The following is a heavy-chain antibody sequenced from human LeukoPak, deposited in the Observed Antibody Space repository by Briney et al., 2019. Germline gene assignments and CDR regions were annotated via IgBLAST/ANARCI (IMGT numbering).Heavy chain of an antibody. CDR1: GYTFTSYA. CDR3: AIVVWSGYSQSNYYYYMDV. J-gene: IGHJ6*03. CDR2: IIPIFGTA. Sequence: RGASVKVSCKASGYTFTSYAISWVRQAPGQGLEWMGGIIPIFGTANYAQKFQGRVPITTDESTSTAYMELSSLRSEDTAVYYCAIVVWSGYSQSNYYYYMDVWAKGPRSPSP. D-gene: IGHD3-3*01. V-gene: IGHV1-69*05.